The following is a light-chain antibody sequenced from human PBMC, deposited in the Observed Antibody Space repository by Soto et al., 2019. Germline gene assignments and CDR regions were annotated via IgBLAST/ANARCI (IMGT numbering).Light chain of an antibody. J-gene: IGKJ1*01. Sequence: DIHMTQSPSSLSASVGDRFTITCRASQSITTYLNWYQQKPGKAPKLLIYDASSLESGVPSRFTGSGSGTDFTLTIRSLQHEDFATYYCQQSRAFGQGTQVDIK. CDR3: QQSRA. CDR2: DAS. V-gene: IGKV1-39*01. CDR1: QSITTY.